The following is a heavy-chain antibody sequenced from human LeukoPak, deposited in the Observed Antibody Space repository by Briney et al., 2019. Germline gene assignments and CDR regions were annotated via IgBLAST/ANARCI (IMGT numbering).Heavy chain of an antibody. V-gene: IGHV4-39*01. CDR3: ARRSCSSTSCYAVIDYYFDY. J-gene: IGHJ4*02. Sequence: SETLSLTCTVSGGSISSSSYYWGWIRQPPGKGLVWIGSIYYSGSTYYNPSLKSRVTISVDTSKNQFSLKLSSVTAADTAVYYCARRSCSSTSCYAVIDYYFDYWGQGTLVTVSS. D-gene: IGHD2-2*01. CDR1: GGSISSSSYY. CDR2: IYYSGST.